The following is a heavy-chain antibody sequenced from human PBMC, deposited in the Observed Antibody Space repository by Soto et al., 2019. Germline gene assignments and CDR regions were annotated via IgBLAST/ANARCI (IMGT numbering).Heavy chain of an antibody. CDR3: AREPIRTYYDFWSGPAPSYYYRDV. CDR2: ISSSGSTI. D-gene: IGHD3-3*01. J-gene: IGHJ6*03. Sequence: GGSLRLSCAASGFTFSDYYMSWIRQAPGKGLEWVSYISSSGSTIYYADSVKGRFTISRDNAKNSLYMQMNSMRAEDTAVYYCAREPIRTYYDFWSGPAPSYYYRDVWGKGTTVTVSS. CDR1: GFTFSDYY. V-gene: IGHV3-11*01.